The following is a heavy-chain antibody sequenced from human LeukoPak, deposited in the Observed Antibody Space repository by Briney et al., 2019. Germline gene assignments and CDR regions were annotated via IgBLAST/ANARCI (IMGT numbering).Heavy chain of an antibody. D-gene: IGHD6-13*01. CDR2: ISGSGGST. V-gene: IGHV3-23*01. CDR3: AKVIAAAGTGPLDY. Sequence: GGSLRLSCAASGFTFSSYAMSWVRQAPGKGLEWVSAISGSGGSTYYADSVKGRFTISRDNSKNTLYLQMNSLRAEDTAVYYCAKVIAAAGTGPLDYWGQGTLVTVSS. CDR1: GFTFSSYA. J-gene: IGHJ4*02.